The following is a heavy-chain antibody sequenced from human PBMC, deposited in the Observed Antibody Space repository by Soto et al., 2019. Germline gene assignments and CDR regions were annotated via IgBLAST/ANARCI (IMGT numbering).Heavy chain of an antibody. CDR2: ISAYNGNT. D-gene: IGHD2-2*01. CDR1: GYTFTSYG. Sequence: ASVKVSCKASGYTFTSYGISWVRQAPGQGLEWMGWISAYNGNTNYAQKLQGRVTMTTDTSTSTAYMELRSLRSDDTAVYYCARVRCSSTSCYSYYYYGMDVWGQGTTVTVSS. V-gene: IGHV1-18*04. J-gene: IGHJ6*02. CDR3: ARVRCSSTSCYSYYYYGMDV.